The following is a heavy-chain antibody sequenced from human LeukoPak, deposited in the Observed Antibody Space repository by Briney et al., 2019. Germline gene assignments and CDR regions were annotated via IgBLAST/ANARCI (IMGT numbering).Heavy chain of an antibody. J-gene: IGHJ4*02. Sequence: GESLKISCKGSGYSFTSYWIGWVRQMPGKGLEWMGIIYPGDSDTRYSPSFQGQVTISADKSISTAYLQWSSLKASDTAMYYCASTPSYYYDSSGYYFDYWGQGTLVTVSS. CDR1: GYSFTSYW. CDR2: IYPGDSDT. D-gene: IGHD3-22*01. V-gene: IGHV5-51*01. CDR3: ASTPSYYYDSSGYYFDY.